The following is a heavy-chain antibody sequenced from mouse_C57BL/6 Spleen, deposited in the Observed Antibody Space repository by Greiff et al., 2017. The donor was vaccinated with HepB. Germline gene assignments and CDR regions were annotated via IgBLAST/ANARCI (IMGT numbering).Heavy chain of an antibody. Sequence: QVHVKQPGAELVRPGTSVKLSCKASGYTFTSYWMHWVKQRPGQGLEWIGVIDPSDSYTNYNQKFKGKATLTVDTSSSTAYMQLSSLTSEDSAVYYCARRGVANWDVYFDYWGQGTTLTVSS. CDR1: GYTFTSYW. V-gene: IGHV1-59*01. CDR2: IDPSDSYT. J-gene: IGHJ2*01. D-gene: IGHD4-1*01. CDR3: ARRGVANWDVYFDY.